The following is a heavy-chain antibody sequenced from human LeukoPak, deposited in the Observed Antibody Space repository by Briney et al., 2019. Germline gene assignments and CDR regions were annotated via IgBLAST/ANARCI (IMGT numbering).Heavy chain of an antibody. D-gene: IGHD1-1*01. CDR1: GGTFSSEA. CDR2: IIPIFGRA. Sequence: SVKVSCKTSGGTFSSEAFIWVRQAPGQGLEWMGGIIPIFGRADYTQKFQDIVTITADESTSTVYMELSSLRSEDTAVYYCARGETILNWFDPWGQGTLVTVSS. J-gene: IGHJ5*02. CDR3: ARGETILNWFDP. V-gene: IGHV1-69*13.